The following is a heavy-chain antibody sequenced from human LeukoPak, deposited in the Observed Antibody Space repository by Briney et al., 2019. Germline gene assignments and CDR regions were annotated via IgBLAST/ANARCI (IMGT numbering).Heavy chain of an antibody. CDR3: ARDGWNEMPDAFDI. Sequence: SETLSLTCTVSGGSISSGSYYRSWIRQPAGKGLEWIGRIYTSGSTNYNPSLKSRVTISVDTSKNQFSLKLSSVTAADTAVHYCARDGWNEMPDAFDIWGQGTMVTVSS. V-gene: IGHV4-61*02. D-gene: IGHD1-1*01. J-gene: IGHJ3*02. CDR2: IYTSGST. CDR1: GGSISSGSYY.